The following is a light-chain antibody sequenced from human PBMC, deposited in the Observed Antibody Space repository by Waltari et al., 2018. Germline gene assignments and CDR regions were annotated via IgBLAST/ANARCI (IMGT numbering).Light chain of an antibody. CDR2: HVT. CDR3: SSNAGINNFV. J-gene: IGLJ2*01. CDR1: SRDVGSSHY. V-gene: IGLV2-8*01. Sequence: QSALTQPPSASGSPGQTVTISCAGTSRDVGSSHYFSWYQKPPGQAPKLLIYHVTKRPSGVPDRFSGSKSGNTASLTVSGLQAEDEADYYCSSNAGINNFVFGGGTKLTVL.